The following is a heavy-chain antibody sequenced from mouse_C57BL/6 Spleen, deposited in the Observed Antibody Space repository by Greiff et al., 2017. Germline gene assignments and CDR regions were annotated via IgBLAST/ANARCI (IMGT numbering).Heavy chain of an antibody. V-gene: IGHV1-55*01. CDR2: IYPGSGST. Sequence: QVQLQQSGAELVKPGASVKMSCKASGYTFTSYWITWVKQRPGQGLEWIGDIYPGSGSTNYNEKFKSKATLTVDTSSSTAYMQLSSLTSEDSAVYYCARRLNLLLRHLDYWGQGTTLTVSS. CDR3: ARRLNLLLRHLDY. J-gene: IGHJ2*01. CDR1: GYTFTSYW. D-gene: IGHD1-1*01.